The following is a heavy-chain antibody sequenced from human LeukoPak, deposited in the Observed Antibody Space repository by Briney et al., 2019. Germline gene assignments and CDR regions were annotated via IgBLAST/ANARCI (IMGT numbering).Heavy chain of an antibody. D-gene: IGHD3-22*01. CDR3: AKDLQAVVIPPGPDY. J-gene: IGHJ4*02. Sequence: GGSLRLSCAASEFSVGSNYMTWVRQAPGKGLEWVSLIYSGCSTYYADSVKGRFTISRDNSKNTLYLQMNSLRAEDTAVYYCAKDLQAVVIPPGPDYWGQGTLVTVSS. CDR1: EFSVGSNY. V-gene: IGHV3-66*01. CDR2: IYSGCST.